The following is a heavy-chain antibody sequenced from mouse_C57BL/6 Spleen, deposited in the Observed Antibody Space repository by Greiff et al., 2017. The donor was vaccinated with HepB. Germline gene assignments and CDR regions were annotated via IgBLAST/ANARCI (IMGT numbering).Heavy chain of an antibody. D-gene: IGHD1-1*01. CDR1: GFTFSDYG. CDR3: ARRRDYYGSSYFDD. V-gene: IGHV5-17*01. CDR2: ISSGSSTI. Sequence: VQLKESGGGLVKPGGSLKLSCAASGFTFSDYGMHWVRQAPEKGLEWVAYISSGSSTIYYADTVKGRFTISRDNAKNTLFLQMTSLRSEDTAMYYCARRRDYYGSSYFDDWGQGTTLTVSS. J-gene: IGHJ2*01.